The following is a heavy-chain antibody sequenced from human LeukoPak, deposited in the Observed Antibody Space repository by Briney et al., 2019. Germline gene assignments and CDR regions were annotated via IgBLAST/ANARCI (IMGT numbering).Heavy chain of an antibody. J-gene: IGHJ4*02. V-gene: IGHV3-74*01. D-gene: IGHD4-17*01. CDR3: ARDQLGDGDYLFDS. CDR2: INGDGSST. CDR1: GFTFSRYW. Sequence: GGSLRLSCAASGFTFSRYWMHWVRQAPGKGPVWVSRINGDGSSTTYADSVKGRFTISRDNAGNTLFLQMNSLRAEDTAVYYCARDQLGDGDYLFDSWGQGILVTVSS.